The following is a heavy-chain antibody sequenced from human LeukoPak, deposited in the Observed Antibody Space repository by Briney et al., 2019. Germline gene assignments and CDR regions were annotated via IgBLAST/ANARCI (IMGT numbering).Heavy chain of an antibody. CDR2: ISSGGSTI. D-gene: IGHD6-19*01. J-gene: IGHJ4*02. CDR1: GFSFSNHY. Sequence: GGSLRLSCTASGFSFSNHYMNWIRQAPGRGLEWISYISSGGSTIHYADSVKGRFTISRDNGKKSLFLQMNDLRAEDTAVYFCVSPYGMSVPETPDYWGQGTLVTVSS. V-gene: IGHV3-11*01. CDR3: VSPYGMSVPETPDY.